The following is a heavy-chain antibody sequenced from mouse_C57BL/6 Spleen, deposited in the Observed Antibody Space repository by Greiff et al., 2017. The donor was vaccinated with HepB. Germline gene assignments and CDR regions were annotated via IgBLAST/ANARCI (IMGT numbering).Heavy chain of an antibody. V-gene: IGHV14-3*01. CDR3: ARSVNYYGSSYVGYFDV. Sequence: VQLQQSVAELVRPGASVKLSCTASGFNIKNTYMHWVKQRPEQGLEWIGRIDPANGNTKYAPKFQGKATITADTSSNTAYLQLSSLTSEDTAIYYCARSVNYYGSSYVGYFDVWGTGTTVTVSS. D-gene: IGHD1-1*01. CDR1: GFNIKNTY. J-gene: IGHJ1*03. CDR2: IDPANGNT.